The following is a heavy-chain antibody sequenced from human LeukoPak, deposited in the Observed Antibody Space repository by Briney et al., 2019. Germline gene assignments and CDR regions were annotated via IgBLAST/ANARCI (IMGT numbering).Heavy chain of an antibody. CDR2: IIPIFGTA. Sequence: SVKVSCKASGGTFSSYAISWVRQAPGQGLEWMGGIIPIFGTANYAQKFQGRVTITADEPTSTAYMELSSLRSEDTAVYYCARDGDFWSGSTYYFDYWGQGTLVTVSS. J-gene: IGHJ4*02. V-gene: IGHV1-69*13. CDR3: ARDGDFWSGSTYYFDY. D-gene: IGHD3-3*01. CDR1: GGTFSSYA.